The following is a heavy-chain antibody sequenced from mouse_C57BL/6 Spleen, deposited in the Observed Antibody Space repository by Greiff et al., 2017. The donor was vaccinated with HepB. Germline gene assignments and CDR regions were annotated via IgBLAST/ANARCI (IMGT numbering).Heavy chain of an antibody. J-gene: IGHJ1*03. V-gene: IGHV5-6*01. CDR1: GFTFSSYG. CDR3: AKPYDSNWYFDV. Sequence: EVMLVESGGDLVKPGGSLKLSCAASGFTFSSYGMSWVRQTPDKRLEWVATISSGGSYTYYPDSVKGRFTISRDNAKNTLYLQMSSLKSEDTAMYCCAKPYDSNWYFDVWGTGTTVTVSS. CDR2: ISSGGSYT. D-gene: IGHD2-4*01.